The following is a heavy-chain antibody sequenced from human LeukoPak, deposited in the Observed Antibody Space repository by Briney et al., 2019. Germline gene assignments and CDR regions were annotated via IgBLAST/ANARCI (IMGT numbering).Heavy chain of an antibody. J-gene: IGHJ6*02. CDR3: ARDQGVTDPPPYGLDV. D-gene: IGHD3-10*01. CDR2: IIPILDIA. CDR1: GSTFSSYA. Sequence: SVKVSCKASGSTFSSYAISWVRQAPGQGLECMGRIIPILDIATYAQKFQGRVTITADKSTSTAYMELSSLSSEDTAVYYCARDQGVTDPPPYGLDVWGQGTTVTVSS. V-gene: IGHV1-69*04.